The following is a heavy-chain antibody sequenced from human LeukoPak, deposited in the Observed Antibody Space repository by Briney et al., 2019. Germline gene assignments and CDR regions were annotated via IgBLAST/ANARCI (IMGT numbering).Heavy chain of an antibody. J-gene: IGHJ4*02. CDR3: ARRVHSSSWSSYFDY. V-gene: IGHV4-59*01. Sequence: SETLSLTCTVSGGSINSYYWSWIRQPPGRGLEWIGSIHYSGSTSSNPSLRSRVTISVDKSKNQFSLKLSSVTAADTAVYYCARRVHSSSWSSYFDYWGQGTLVTVSS. D-gene: IGHD6-13*01. CDR1: GGSINSYY. CDR2: IHYSGST.